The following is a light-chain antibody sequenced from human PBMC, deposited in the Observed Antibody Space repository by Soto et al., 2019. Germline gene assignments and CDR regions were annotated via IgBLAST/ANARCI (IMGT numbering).Light chain of an antibody. CDR2: DAS. CDR3: QQFNNYPRSLT. V-gene: IGKV1D-13*01. Sequence: AIPLTQSPSSLSASVGDRVTITCRTSQGISSALAWYQQKPGKAPKLLIYDASTLESGVPSRFSGSGSGTDFTLTISSLQPEDFATYYCQQFNNYPRSLTFGGGTKVEIK. CDR1: QGISSA. J-gene: IGKJ4*01.